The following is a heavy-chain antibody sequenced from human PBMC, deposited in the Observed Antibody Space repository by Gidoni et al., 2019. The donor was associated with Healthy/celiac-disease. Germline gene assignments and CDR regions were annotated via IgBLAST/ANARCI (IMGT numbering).Heavy chain of an antibody. CDR1: AFTFSNAW. CDR3: TTEGPDILTGYDY. J-gene: IGHJ4*02. D-gene: IGHD3-9*01. CDR2: IKSKTDGGTT. Sequence: EVQLVESGGGLVKPGGSLRLPCAASAFTFSNAWMSWVRQAPGKGLEWVGRIKSKTDGGTTDYAAPVKGRFTISRDDSKNTLYLQMNSLKTEDTAVYYCTTEGPDILTGYDYWGQGTLVTVSS. V-gene: IGHV3-15*01.